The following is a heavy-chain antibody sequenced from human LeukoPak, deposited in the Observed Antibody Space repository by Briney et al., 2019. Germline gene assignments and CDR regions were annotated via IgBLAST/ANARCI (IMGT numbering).Heavy chain of an antibody. Sequence: GGSLRLSCAASGFTFDDYAMHWVRQAPGKGLEWVSSINWNSDSIYYADSVKGRFTISRDNAKNSLYLQMNSLRAEDTALYYCAKAKGDFWSEIDYWGQGTLVTVSS. CDR2: INWNSDSI. J-gene: IGHJ4*02. V-gene: IGHV3-9*01. CDR3: AKAKGDFWSEIDY. CDR1: GFTFDDYA. D-gene: IGHD3-3*01.